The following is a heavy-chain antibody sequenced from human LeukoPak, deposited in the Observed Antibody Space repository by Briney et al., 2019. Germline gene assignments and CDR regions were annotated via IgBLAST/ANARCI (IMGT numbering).Heavy chain of an antibody. CDR1: GFTFSSYS. V-gene: IGHV3-48*02. J-gene: IGHJ4*02. Sequence: PGGSLRLSCAASGFTFSSYSMNWVRQAPGKGLEWVSYISSSSSTIYYADSVKGRFTISRDNAKNSLYLQMNSLRDEDTAVYYCARDQYDILTGYYDDYWGQGTLVTVSS. D-gene: IGHD3-9*01. CDR2: ISSSSSTI. CDR3: ARDQYDILTGYYDDY.